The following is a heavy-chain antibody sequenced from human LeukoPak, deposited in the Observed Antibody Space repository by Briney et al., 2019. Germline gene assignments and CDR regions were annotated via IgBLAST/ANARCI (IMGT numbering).Heavy chain of an antibody. CDR2: IIPILGIA. Sequence: SVKVSCKSSGGTFSSYAISWVRPAPGQGLEWMGRIIPILGIANYAQKFQGRVTITADKSTSTAYMELSSLRSEDKAVYYCARDHKNRKDSSGYYLDYWGQGTLVAVSS. CDR3: ARDHKNRKDSSGYYLDY. CDR1: GGTFSSYA. D-gene: IGHD3-22*01. J-gene: IGHJ4*02. V-gene: IGHV1-69*04.